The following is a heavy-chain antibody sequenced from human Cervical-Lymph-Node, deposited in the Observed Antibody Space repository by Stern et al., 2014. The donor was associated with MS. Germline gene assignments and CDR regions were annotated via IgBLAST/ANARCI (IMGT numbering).Heavy chain of an antibody. D-gene: IGHD6-19*01. CDR1: GYPFTSYY. V-gene: IGHV1-46*01. CDR2: IKPSGGST. Sequence: QVQLVQSGAEVKKPGASVKVSCKASGYPFTSYYMHWVRQSPGQGLEWMGIIKPSGGSTSYAQKFQGRVTMTRDTSTSTVYMELSSLRSEDTAVYYCARDLSSGWPYYFDYWGQGTLVTVSS. J-gene: IGHJ4*02. CDR3: ARDLSSGWPYYFDY.